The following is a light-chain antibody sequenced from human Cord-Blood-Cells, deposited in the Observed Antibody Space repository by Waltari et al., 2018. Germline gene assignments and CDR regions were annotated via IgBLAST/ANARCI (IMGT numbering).Light chain of an antibody. CDR1: SSDVGAYHY. V-gene: IGLV2-14*01. CDR3: SSYTSSSTLYV. Sequence: QPALTQPASVAGSPGQSTTLSCTGTSSDVGAYHYFSWYQQHPGKAPKLMIYEVSHRPPGGSNRFSGSKSGNPASLTISGLQAEDEADYYCSSYTSSSTLYVFGTGTKVTVL. J-gene: IGLJ1*01. CDR2: EVS.